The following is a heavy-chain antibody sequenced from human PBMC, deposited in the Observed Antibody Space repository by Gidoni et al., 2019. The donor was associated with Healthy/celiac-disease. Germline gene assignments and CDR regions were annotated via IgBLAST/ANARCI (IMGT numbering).Heavy chain of an antibody. CDR2: ISAYNGNT. V-gene: IGHV1-18*01. CDR1: GYTFTRYG. CDR3: ARDGIKYYDFWSGRAASVY. J-gene: IGHJ4*02. D-gene: IGHD3-3*01. Sequence: QVQLVQSGAEVKKPGASVKVSCKASGYTFTRYGISWVRQAPGQGLEWMGWISAYNGNTNYAQKLQGRVTMTTDTSTSTAYMELRSLRSDDTAVYYCARDGIKYYDFWSGRAASVYWGQGTLVTVSS.